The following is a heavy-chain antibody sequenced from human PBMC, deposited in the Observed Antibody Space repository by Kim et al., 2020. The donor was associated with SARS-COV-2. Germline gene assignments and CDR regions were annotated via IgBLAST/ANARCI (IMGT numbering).Heavy chain of an antibody. J-gene: IGHJ6*02. Sequence: GGSLRLSCAASGFTFSSYGMHWVRQAPGKGLEWVAVISYDGSNKYYADSVKGRFTISRDNSKNTLYLQMNSLRAEDTAVYYCANGPWNEAFRGGYYGMDVWGQGTTVTVSS. D-gene: IGHD1-1*01. CDR1: GFTFSSYG. CDR3: ANGPWNEAFRGGYYGMDV. CDR2: ISYDGSNK. V-gene: IGHV3-30*18.